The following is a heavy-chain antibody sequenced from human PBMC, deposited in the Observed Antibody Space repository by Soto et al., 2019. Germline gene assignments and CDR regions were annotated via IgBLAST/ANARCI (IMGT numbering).Heavy chain of an antibody. Sequence: PGGSLRLSCAASGFIFSDYYMSWIRQAPGKGLEWLSYISSSSSFTHYTDSVKGRFTISRDNAKNSLYLQMNSLRADDTAVYYCARELRTASVTGRGDFDYWGQGTLVTVSS. CDR3: ARELRTASVTGRGDFDY. J-gene: IGHJ4*02. D-gene: IGHD6-19*01. CDR1: GFIFSDYY. V-gene: IGHV3-11*05. CDR2: ISSSSSFT.